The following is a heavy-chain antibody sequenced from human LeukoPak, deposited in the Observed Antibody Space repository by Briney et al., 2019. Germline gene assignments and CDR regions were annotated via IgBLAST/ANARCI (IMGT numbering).Heavy chain of an antibody. CDR2: ISGRAGTT. J-gene: IGHJ4*02. Sequence: PGGSLRLSCAASGFLFDTYAMSWVRQAPGKGLEWVSAISGRAGTTHYADSVKGRFTISRDNSKNTLYLQMNSLRAEDTAVYYCLTVRKYLRVGWNSNFDYWGQGTLVTVSS. CDR3: LTVRKYLRVGWNSNFDY. CDR1: GFLFDTYA. V-gene: IGHV3-23*01. D-gene: IGHD1-7*01.